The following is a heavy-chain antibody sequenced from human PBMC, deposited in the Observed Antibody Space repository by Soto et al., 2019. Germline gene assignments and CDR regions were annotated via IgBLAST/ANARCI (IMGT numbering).Heavy chain of an antibody. D-gene: IGHD3-3*01. J-gene: IGHJ4*02. CDR3: ARGLDTVPSY. CDR2: INHSGST. Sequence: QVQLQQWGAGLLKPSETLSLTCAVYGGSFSGYYWSWIRQPPGKGLEWIGEINHSGSTNYNPSLKSRVTISVDTSKNQFSLKLSSVTAADTAVYYCARGLDTVPSYWGQGTLVTVSS. CDR1: GGSFSGYY. V-gene: IGHV4-34*01.